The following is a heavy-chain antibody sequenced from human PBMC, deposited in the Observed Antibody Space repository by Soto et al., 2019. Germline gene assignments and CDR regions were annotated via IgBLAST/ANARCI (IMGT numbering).Heavy chain of an antibody. Sequence: QVQLVQSGAGVKKPGASVKVSCKASGYTFTSYYMHWVRQAPGQGLEWMGIINPSGGSTSHAKKFQGEVTMTRDTSTSTGYRELSSLRSEDTGVYYCARWGWELRHYYGMDVWGQGTTVPGSS. CDR3: ARWGWELRHYYGMDV. CDR1: GYTFTSYY. J-gene: IGHJ6*02. V-gene: IGHV1-46*01. CDR2: INPSGGST. D-gene: IGHD1-26*01.